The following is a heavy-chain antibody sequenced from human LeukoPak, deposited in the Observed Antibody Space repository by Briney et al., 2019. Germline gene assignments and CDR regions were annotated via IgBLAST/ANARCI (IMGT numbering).Heavy chain of an antibody. J-gene: IGHJ5*01. V-gene: IGHV3-30*03. D-gene: IGHD1-7*01. CDR3: ARGVGNWSYDS. CDR2: ISIDGNNK. CDR1: GFTFSTYS. Sequence: PGGSLRLSCAASGFTFSTYSMNWARQAPGKGLEWVAVISIDGNNKFFADSVKGRFTISRDNSKNTVYLQMNSLRGEDTAVYYCARGVGNWSYDSWGQGSLVIVSS.